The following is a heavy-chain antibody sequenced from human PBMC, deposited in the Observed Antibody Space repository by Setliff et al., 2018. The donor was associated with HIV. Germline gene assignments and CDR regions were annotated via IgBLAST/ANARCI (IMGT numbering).Heavy chain of an antibody. Sequence: SVKVSCKASGGTFSSYAISWARQAPGQGLEWMGGIIPIFGTANYAQKFQGRVTITTDESTSTAYMELRSLRSDDTAVYYCARFAVAGTKWSDPWGQGTLVTVS. CDR2: IIPIFGTA. D-gene: IGHD6-19*01. J-gene: IGHJ5*02. CDR1: GGTFSSYA. CDR3: ARFAVAGTKWSDP. V-gene: IGHV1-69*05.